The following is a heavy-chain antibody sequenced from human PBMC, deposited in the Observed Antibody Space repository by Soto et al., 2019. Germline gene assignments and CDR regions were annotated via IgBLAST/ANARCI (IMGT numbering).Heavy chain of an antibody. V-gene: IGHV4-59*01. J-gene: IGHJ4*02. CDR3: ARVRADYDFWSGYSPGSYFDY. CDR1: GGSISSYY. CDR2: IYYSGST. D-gene: IGHD3-3*01. Sequence: QVQLQESGPGLVKPSETLSLTCTVSGGSISSYYWSWIRQPPGKVLEWIGYIYYSGSTNYNPSLKSRVTRSVDTSKNQFSLTLSSVTAADTAVYYCARVRADYDFWSGYSPGSYFDYWGQGTLVTVSS.